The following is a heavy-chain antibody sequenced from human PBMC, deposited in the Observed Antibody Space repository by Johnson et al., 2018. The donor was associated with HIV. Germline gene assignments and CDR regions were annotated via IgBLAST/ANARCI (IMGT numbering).Heavy chain of an antibody. CDR1: GITFSDYA. J-gene: IGHJ3*02. D-gene: IGHD3-22*01. CDR2: ISYDGSNK. Sequence: MQLVESGGGVVQPGRSLRLSCAASGITFSDYAMHWVRQAPGKGLEWVAVISYDGSNKYYADSVKGRFTISRDNSKNTLYLQMNSLRAEDTAVYYCAREYYYDSSGYNAFDIWGQGTMVTVSS. V-gene: IGHV3-30-3*01. CDR3: AREYYYDSSGYNAFDI.